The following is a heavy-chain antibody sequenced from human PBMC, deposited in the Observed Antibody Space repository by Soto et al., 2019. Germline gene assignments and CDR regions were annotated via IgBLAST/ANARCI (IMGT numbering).Heavy chain of an antibody. CDR3: ARAPYYYDTPGWFDP. CDR1: GGSISSSSYY. J-gene: IGHJ5*02. D-gene: IGHD3-22*01. CDR2: IYYSGST. Sequence: SETLSLTCTVSGGSISSSSYYWGWIRQPPGKGLEWIGSIYYSGSTYYNPSLKSRVTISVDTSKNQFSLKLSSVTAADTAVYYCARAPYYYDTPGWFDPWGQGTLVTVSS. V-gene: IGHV4-39*07.